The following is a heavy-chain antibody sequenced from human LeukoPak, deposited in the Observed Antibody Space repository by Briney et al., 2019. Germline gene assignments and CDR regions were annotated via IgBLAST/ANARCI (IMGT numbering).Heavy chain of an antibody. CDR1: GFTFSSYG. Sequence: PGGSLRLSCAASGFTFSSYGMHWVRQAPGKGLEWVAFIRYDGSNKYYADSVKGRFTISRDNSKNTLYLQMNSLRAEDTAVYYCARTFVVVTAIDAFDIWGQGTMVTVSS. D-gene: IGHD2-21*02. CDR3: ARTFVVVTAIDAFDI. J-gene: IGHJ3*02. V-gene: IGHV3-30*02. CDR2: IRYDGSNK.